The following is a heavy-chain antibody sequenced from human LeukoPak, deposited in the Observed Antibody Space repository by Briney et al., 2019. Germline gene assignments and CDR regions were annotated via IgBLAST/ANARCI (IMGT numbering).Heavy chain of an antibody. V-gene: IGHV3-23*01. Sequence: ETLSLTCTVSGGSISSGACYWSWVRQAPGKGLEWVSAISGGGGSTYYADSVKGRFTISRDNSKNTLYLQMNSLRAEDTAVYYCAKLNYYDSSGYSTPLDYWGQGTLVTVSS. D-gene: IGHD3-22*01. CDR3: AKLNYYDSSGYSTPLDY. CDR1: GGSISSGACY. J-gene: IGHJ4*02. CDR2: ISGGGGST.